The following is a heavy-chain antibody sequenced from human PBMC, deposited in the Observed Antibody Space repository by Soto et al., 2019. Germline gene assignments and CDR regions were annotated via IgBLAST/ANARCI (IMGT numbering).Heavy chain of an antibody. J-gene: IGHJ1*01. V-gene: IGHV3-73*01. CDR1: GFTFGASA. D-gene: IGHD6-19*01. CDR2: IGSKGETYAT. Sequence: PGGSLRLSCAASGFTFGASALQWVRQASGKGLDWLGRIGSKGETYATTYAASVKGRFTISRDDSKKTAYLQMNSLESEDTAVYYCAKGVPGIAVAGTGYFQHWGQGTLVTVSS. CDR3: AKGVPGIAVAGTGYFQH.